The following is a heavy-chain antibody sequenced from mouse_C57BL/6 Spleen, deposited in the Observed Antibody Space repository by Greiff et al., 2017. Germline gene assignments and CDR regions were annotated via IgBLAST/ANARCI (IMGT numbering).Heavy chain of an antibody. D-gene: IGHD2-3*01. V-gene: IGHV1-55*01. Sequence: QVQLQQPGAELVKPGASVKMSCKASGYTFTSYWITWVKQRPGQGLEWIGDIYPGSGSTNYNEKFKSKATLTVDTSSSTAYMQLSSLTSEDSAVYYCARIYAGYYYAMDYWGQGTSVTVSS. CDR3: ARIYAGYYYAMDY. CDR2: IYPGSGST. CDR1: GYTFTSYW. J-gene: IGHJ4*01.